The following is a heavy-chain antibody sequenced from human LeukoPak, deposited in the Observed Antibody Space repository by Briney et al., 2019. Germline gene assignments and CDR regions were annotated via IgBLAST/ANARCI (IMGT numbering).Heavy chain of an antibody. Sequence: GGSLRLSCAASGFTFSSHAMHWVRQAPGKGLEWVAVISYDGSIKYYADSVKGRFTISRDNSKNTLYLQMNSLRAEDTAVYYCARDRAYYYDSSGPFDYWGQGTLVTVSS. CDR2: ISYDGSIK. CDR3: ARDRAYYYDSSGPFDY. V-gene: IGHV3-30-3*01. J-gene: IGHJ4*02. D-gene: IGHD3-22*01. CDR1: GFTFSSHA.